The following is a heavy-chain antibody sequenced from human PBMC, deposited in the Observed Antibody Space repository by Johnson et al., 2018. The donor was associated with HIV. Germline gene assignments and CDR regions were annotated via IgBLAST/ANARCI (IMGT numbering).Heavy chain of an antibody. CDR2: IGSAGDT. D-gene: IGHD4-23*01. J-gene: IGHJ3*02. CDR3: AKSPAKDHGGNSGAFAI. V-gene: IGHV3-13*01. Sequence: VQLVESGGGLVQPGGSLRLSCAASEFTFSNYDMHWVRQATGKGLEWVSAIGSAGDTYYPGSVKGRFTVSRDNSKNMLYLQMNSLRAEDTAMYYCAKSPAKDHGGNSGAFAIWGQGTMVTVSS. CDR1: EFTFSNYD.